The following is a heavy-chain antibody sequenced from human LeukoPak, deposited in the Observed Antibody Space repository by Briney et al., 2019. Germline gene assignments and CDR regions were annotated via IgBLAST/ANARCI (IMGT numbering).Heavy chain of an antibody. CDR1: GFTFSSYA. D-gene: IGHD6-13*01. Sequence: GGSLRLSCTASGFTFSSYAMYWVRQAPGKGLEWVSGIFGSGGSAHYADSVKGRFTISRDNSKNTLYLQMNSLRAEDTAVYYCAREGSGSSWGYYYYYMDVWGKGTTVTVSS. J-gene: IGHJ6*03. CDR3: AREGSGSSWGYYYYYMDV. CDR2: IFGSGGSA. V-gene: IGHV3-23*01.